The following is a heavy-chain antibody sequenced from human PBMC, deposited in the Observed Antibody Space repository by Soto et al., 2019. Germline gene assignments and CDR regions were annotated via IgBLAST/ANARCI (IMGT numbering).Heavy chain of an antibody. Sequence: QVQLQESGPGLVKPSETLSLTCTVSGGSVSSGSYYWSWIRQPPGKGLEWIGYIYYSGSTNYNPSLKSRVTISVDTSKNQFPLKLSSVTAADTAVYYCARGSGPNDAFDIWGQGTMVTVSS. CDR2: IYYSGST. J-gene: IGHJ3*02. D-gene: IGHD2-15*01. CDR1: GGSVSSGSYY. V-gene: IGHV4-61*01. CDR3: ARGSGPNDAFDI.